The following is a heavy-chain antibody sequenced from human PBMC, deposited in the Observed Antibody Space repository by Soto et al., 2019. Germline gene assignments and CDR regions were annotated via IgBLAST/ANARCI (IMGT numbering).Heavy chain of an antibody. V-gene: IGHV4-34*01. CDR2: INHSGST. D-gene: IGHD3-22*01. CDR3: ARVYYDSDYYFDY. J-gene: IGHJ4*02. CDR1: GGSFSGCY. Sequence: SETLSLTCAVYGGSFSGCYWSWIRQPPGKGLEWIGDINHSGSTNYNPSLKSRVTISVDTSKNQFSLKLSSVTAADTAVYYCARVYYDSDYYFDYWGQGTLVTVSS.